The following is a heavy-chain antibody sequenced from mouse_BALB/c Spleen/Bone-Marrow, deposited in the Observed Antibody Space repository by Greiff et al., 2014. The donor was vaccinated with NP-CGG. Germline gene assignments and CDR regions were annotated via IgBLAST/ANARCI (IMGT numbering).Heavy chain of an antibody. CDR2: IDPANGNT. CDR1: GFNIKDTY. J-gene: IGHJ3*01. Sequence: EVQGVESGAELVKPGASVKLSCTASGFNIKDTYMHWVKQGPEQGLEWIGRIDPANGNTKYDPKFQGKATITADTSSNTAYLQLSSLTSEDTAVYYCANYYYGSSLFAYWGQGTLVTVSA. D-gene: IGHD1-1*01. CDR3: ANYYYGSSLFAY. V-gene: IGHV14-3*02.